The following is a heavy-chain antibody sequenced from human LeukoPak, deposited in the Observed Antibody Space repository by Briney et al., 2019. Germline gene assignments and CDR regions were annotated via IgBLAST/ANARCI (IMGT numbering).Heavy chain of an antibody. CDR3: ASLLFSSSHQTFDY. Sequence: ASVKVSCKASGYTFTNYAMNWVRQAPGQGLEWMGWINTNTGNPTYAQGFTGRFVFSLDTSVSTAYLQISSLKAEDTAVYYCASLLFSSSHQTFDYWGQGTLVTVSS. D-gene: IGHD6-6*01. CDR1: GYTFTNYA. V-gene: IGHV7-4-1*02. J-gene: IGHJ4*02. CDR2: INTNTGNP.